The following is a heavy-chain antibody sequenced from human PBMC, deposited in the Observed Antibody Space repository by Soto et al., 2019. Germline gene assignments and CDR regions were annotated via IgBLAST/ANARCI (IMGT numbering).Heavy chain of an antibody. D-gene: IGHD3-16*01. Sequence: PGGSLRLSCAASGFTFEDYAMHWVRQAPGRGLEWVPYISWNSDYIGYADSVKGRLTISRDNAKNSLYLQMTSLRAEDTALYYCAKDMGGSVKYYYYGMDVWGQGTTVTSP. CDR1: GFTFEDYA. J-gene: IGHJ6*02. CDR3: AKDMGGSVKYYYYGMDV. CDR2: ISWNSDYI. V-gene: IGHV3-9*01.